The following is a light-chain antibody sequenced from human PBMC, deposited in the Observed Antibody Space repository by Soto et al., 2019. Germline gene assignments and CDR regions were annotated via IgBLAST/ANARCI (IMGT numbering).Light chain of an antibody. CDR2: GAS. V-gene: IGKV3-20*01. Sequence: TQSASPLSASVGDRVTITCRASQSVSNNYLAWYQQKPGQAPRLLIYGASNRATGIPDRFSGSGSGTDFTLTISRLEPEDFAVYYCQQYGSSGTFGQGTKVDIK. CDR3: QQYGSSGT. CDR1: QSVSNNY. J-gene: IGKJ1*01.